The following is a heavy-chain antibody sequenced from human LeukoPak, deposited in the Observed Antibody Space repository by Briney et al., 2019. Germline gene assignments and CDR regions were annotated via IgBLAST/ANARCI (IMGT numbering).Heavy chain of an antibody. Sequence: GGSLRLSCAASGFTFSSYAMHWVRQAPGKGLEWVAVISYDGSNKYYADSVKGRFTISRDNSKSTLYLQMNSLRAEDTAVYYCARTMLRYFDWLAPFDPWGQGTLVTVSS. CDR1: GFTFSSYA. D-gene: IGHD3-9*01. CDR3: ARTMLRYFDWLAPFDP. J-gene: IGHJ5*02. V-gene: IGHV3-30-3*01. CDR2: ISYDGSNK.